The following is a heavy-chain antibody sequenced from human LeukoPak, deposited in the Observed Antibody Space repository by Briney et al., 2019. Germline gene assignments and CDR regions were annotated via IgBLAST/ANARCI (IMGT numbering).Heavy chain of an antibody. J-gene: IGHJ4*02. CDR1: GFTFDDYA. V-gene: IGHV3-9*01. CDR3: AKSSTGIAAAGRPDY. CDR2: ISWNSGSI. Sequence: GGSLRLSCAASGFTFDDYAMHWVRPAPGKGLEWVSGISWNSGSIGYADSVKGRFTISRDNAKNSLYLQMNSLRAEDTALYYCAKSSTGIAAAGRPDYWGQGTLVTVSS. D-gene: IGHD6-13*01.